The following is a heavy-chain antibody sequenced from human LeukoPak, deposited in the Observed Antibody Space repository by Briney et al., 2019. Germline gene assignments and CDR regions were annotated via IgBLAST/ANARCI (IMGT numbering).Heavy chain of an antibody. V-gene: IGHV1-46*01. D-gene: IGHD3-22*01. J-gene: IGHJ3*01. Sequence: ASVKVSCKASGYTFTSYGISWVRQAPGQGLEWMGIINPSGSSTSYAQKFQGRVTMTRDTSTSTVYMELSSLRSEDTAVYYCARSRGPHPYYDSSGYATQGAFDVWGQGTMVTVSS. CDR3: ARSRGPHPYYDSSGYATQGAFDV. CDR2: INPSGSST. CDR1: GYTFTSYG.